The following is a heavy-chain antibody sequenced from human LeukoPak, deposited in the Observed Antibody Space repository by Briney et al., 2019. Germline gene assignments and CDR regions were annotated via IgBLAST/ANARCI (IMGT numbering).Heavy chain of an antibody. Sequence: ASVKVSCKASGGTLSSYAISWVRQAPGQGLEWMGGIIPIFGTANYAQKFQGRVTITADESTSTAYMELSSLRSEDTAVYYCARTGVAALSFDYWGQGTLVTVSS. CDR2: IIPIFGTA. V-gene: IGHV1-69*01. CDR3: ARTGVAALSFDY. J-gene: IGHJ4*02. CDR1: GGTLSSYA. D-gene: IGHD6-13*01.